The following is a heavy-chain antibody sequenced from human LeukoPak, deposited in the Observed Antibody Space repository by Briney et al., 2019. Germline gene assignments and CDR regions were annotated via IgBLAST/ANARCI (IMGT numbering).Heavy chain of an antibody. J-gene: IGHJ4*02. D-gene: IGHD6-19*01. CDR1: GGSISSYY. V-gene: IGHV4-59*08. CDR2: IYYSGST. CDR3: ASRSGWYSSFDY. Sequence: SETLSLTCTASGGSISSYYWSWIRQPPGKGLEWIGYIYYSGSTNYNPSLKSRVTISVDTSKNQFSLKLCSVTAADTAVYYCASRSGWYSSFDYWGQGTLVTVSS.